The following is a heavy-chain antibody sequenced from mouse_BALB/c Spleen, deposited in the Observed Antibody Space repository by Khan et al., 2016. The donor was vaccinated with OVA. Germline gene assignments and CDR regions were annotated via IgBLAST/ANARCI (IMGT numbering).Heavy chain of an antibody. Sequence: QVRLQQSGPGLVAPSQSLSITCTVSGFSLTGYGVNWVRQPPGKGLEWLGMIWGDGSTDYNSALKSRLSISKDNSKSQVFSKMNSLHTDDTARYYCAREIYYDYAYYYAMDYWGQGTSVTVSS. J-gene: IGHJ4*01. CDR1: GFSLTGYG. V-gene: IGHV2-6-7*01. CDR3: AREIYYDYAYYYAMDY. CDR2: IWGDGST. D-gene: IGHD2-4*01.